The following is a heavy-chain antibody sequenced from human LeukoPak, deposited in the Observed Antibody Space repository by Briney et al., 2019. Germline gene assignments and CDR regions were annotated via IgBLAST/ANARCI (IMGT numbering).Heavy chain of an antibody. Sequence: PGGSLRLSCTASGFTFSYYWMSWVRQAPGKGLEWVSVIYSGGSTYYADSVKGRFTISRDNSKNTLYLQMNSLRAEDTAVYYCARASSSWYRGVFDYWGQGTLVTVSS. CDR2: IYSGGST. D-gene: IGHD6-13*01. V-gene: IGHV3-53*01. J-gene: IGHJ4*02. CDR1: GFTFSYYW. CDR3: ARASSSWYRGVFDY.